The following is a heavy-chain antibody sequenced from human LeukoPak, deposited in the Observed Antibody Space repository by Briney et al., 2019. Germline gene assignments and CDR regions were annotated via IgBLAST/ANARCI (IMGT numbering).Heavy chain of an antibody. CDR3: ARGIYDYALDF. J-gene: IGHJ4*02. Sequence: PGGSLRLSCAASGFTFNNHAMTWVRQAPGKGLEWVSLISASGSNTYYAGSVKGRSIISRDNSKNTLNLQMSNLRAEDTALYYCARGIYDYALDFWGQGALVTVSS. CDR1: GFTFNNHA. D-gene: IGHD4/OR15-4a*01. V-gene: IGHV3-23*01. CDR2: ISASGSNT.